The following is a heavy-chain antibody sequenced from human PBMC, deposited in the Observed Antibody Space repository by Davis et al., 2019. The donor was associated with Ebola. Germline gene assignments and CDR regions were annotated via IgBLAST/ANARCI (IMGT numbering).Heavy chain of an antibody. J-gene: IGHJ4*02. CDR3: ARGAAGIYY. V-gene: IGHV4-59*01. Sequence: PSETLSLTCTVSGGSIGSYYWSWIRQPPGKGLEWIGYIYYSGSTNYNPSLKSRVTISVDTSKNQFSLKLSSVTAADTAVYYCARGAAGIYYWGQGTLVTVSS. D-gene: IGHD6-13*01. CDR2: IYYSGST. CDR1: GGSIGSYY.